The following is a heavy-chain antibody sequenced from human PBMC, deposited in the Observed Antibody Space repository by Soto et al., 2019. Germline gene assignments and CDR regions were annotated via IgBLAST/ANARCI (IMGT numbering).Heavy chain of an antibody. CDR3: ARVSLGLWLTMIDYYYYGMDV. V-gene: IGHV3-33*01. J-gene: IGHJ6*02. Sequence: GGSLRLSCAASGFTFSSYGMHWVRQAPGKGLEWVAVIWYDGSNKYYADSVKGRFTISRDNSKNTLYLQMNSLRAEDTAVYYCARVSLGLWLTMIDYYYYGMDVWGQGTTVTVSS. CDR1: GFTFSSYG. D-gene: IGHD3-22*01. CDR2: IWYDGSNK.